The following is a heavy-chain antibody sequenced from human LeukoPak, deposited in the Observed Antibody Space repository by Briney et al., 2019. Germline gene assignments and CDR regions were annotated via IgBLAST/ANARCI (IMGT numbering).Heavy chain of an antibody. CDR3: AKDGNYRRYYYYYMDV. D-gene: IGHD1-7*01. J-gene: IGHJ6*03. CDR1: GFTFSSYG. CDR2: ISYDGSNK. V-gene: IGHV3-30*18. Sequence: GGSLRLSCAASGFTFSSYGMHWVRQAPGKGLEWVAVISYDGSNKYYADSVKGRFTISRDNSKTTLYLQMNSLRAEDTAVYYCAKDGNYRRYYYYYMDVWGKGTTVTVSS.